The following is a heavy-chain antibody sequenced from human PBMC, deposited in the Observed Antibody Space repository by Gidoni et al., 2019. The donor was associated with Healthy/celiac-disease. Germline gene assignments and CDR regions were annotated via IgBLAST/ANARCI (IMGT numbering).Heavy chain of an antibody. CDR1: GGSFSGYY. D-gene: IGHD2-21*02. CDR3: ARATYCGGDCYSAGAFDY. CDR2: INHSGST. V-gene: IGHV4-34*01. Sequence: QVQLQQWGAGLLKPSETLSLTCAVYGGSFSGYYWSWIRQPPGKGLEWIGEINHSGSTNYNPSLKSRVTISVDTSKNQFSLKLSSVTAADTAVYYCARATYCGGDCYSAGAFDYWGQGTLVTVSS. J-gene: IGHJ4*02.